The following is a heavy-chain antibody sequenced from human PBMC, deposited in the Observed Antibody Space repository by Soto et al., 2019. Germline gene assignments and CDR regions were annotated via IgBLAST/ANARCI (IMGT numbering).Heavy chain of an antibody. V-gene: IGHV6-1*01. Sequence: SQTLSLTCAISGDSVSSNSAAWHWIRQSPSRGLEWLGRTYYRSKWFNDYAVSVKSRITINPDTSADTAYMELSSLRFEDTAVYFCTSHVIMGALLYWGQGTLVTVSS. D-gene: IGHD1-26*01. CDR1: GDSVSSNSAA. CDR3: TSHVIMGALLY. CDR2: TYYRSKWFN. J-gene: IGHJ4*02.